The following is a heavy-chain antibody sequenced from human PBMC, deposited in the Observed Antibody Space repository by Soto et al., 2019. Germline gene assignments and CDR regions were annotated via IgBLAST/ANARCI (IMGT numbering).Heavy chain of an antibody. CDR2: IYYSGST. J-gene: IGHJ6*02. Sequence: SETLSLTCTVSGGSISSSSYYWGWIRQPPGKGLEWIGSIYYSGSTYYNPSLKSRVTISVDTSKNQFSLKLSSVTAADTAVYYCARRLVGATLYYYGMDVWGQGTTVTVSS. CDR3: ARRLVGATLYYYGMDV. CDR1: GGSISSSSYY. D-gene: IGHD1-26*01. V-gene: IGHV4-39*01.